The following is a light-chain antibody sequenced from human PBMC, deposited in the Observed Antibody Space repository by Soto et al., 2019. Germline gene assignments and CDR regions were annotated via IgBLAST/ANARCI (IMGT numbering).Light chain of an antibody. CDR3: QQSYSTLT. CDR1: QSISSY. V-gene: IGKV1-39*01. J-gene: IGKJ4*01. CDR2: AAS. Sequence: DIQMTQSPSSLSASVGDRVTNTCRASQSISSYLNWYQQKPGKAPKLLIYAASSLQSGVPSRFSGSGSGTEFTLTISSLQPEDFATYYCQQSYSTLTFGGGTKVDIK.